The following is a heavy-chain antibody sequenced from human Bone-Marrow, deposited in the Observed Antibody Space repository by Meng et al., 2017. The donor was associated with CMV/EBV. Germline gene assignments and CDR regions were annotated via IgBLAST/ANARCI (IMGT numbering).Heavy chain of an antibody. D-gene: IGHD6-13*01. Sequence: SETLSLTCNVSGSSLSSGYYWAWIRQSPGKGLEWIGDFYHSGITSYNPSLKSRVAISLDASKNQFSLKLSSVTAADTAVYYCARGSSWFHVFDYWGQGTLVTVSS. CDR2: FYHSGIT. J-gene: IGHJ4*02. V-gene: IGHV4-38-2*02. CDR3: ARGSSWFHVFDY. CDR1: GSSLSSGYY.